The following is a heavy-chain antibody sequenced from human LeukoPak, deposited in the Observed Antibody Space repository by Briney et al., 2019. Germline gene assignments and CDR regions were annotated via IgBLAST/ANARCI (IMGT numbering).Heavy chain of an antibody. V-gene: IGHV1-2*02. CDR1: GYTFTGYY. Sequence: ASVKVSCKASGYTFTGYYMHWVRQAPGQGLEWMGWINPNSGGTNYAQKFQGRVTMTRDTSISTAYMELRSLRSDDTAVYYCARDLSLLVSDYWGQGTLVTVSS. D-gene: IGHD6-13*01. CDR2: INPNSGGT. CDR3: ARDLSLLVSDY. J-gene: IGHJ4*02.